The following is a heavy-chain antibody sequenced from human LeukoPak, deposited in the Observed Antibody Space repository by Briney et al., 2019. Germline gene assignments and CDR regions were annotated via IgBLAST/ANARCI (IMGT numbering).Heavy chain of an antibody. CDR3: ARDLELLWFGEFDAFDI. CDR2: IYTSGST. Sequence: PSETLSLTCTVSGGSISSGSYYWSWIRQPAGKGLEWIGRIYTSGSTNYNPSLKSRVTISVDTSKNQFSLKLSSVTAADTAVYYCARDLELLWFGEFDAFDIWGQGTMVTVSS. V-gene: IGHV4-61*02. D-gene: IGHD3-10*01. J-gene: IGHJ3*02. CDR1: GGSISSGSYY.